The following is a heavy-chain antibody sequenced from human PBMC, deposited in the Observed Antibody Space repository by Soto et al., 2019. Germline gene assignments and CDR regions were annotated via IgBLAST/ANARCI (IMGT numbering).Heavy chain of an antibody. J-gene: IGHJ6*02. CDR1: GYTFTSYG. V-gene: IGHV1-18*04. CDR3: ARDQDYDFWSGYLWTYYYGMDV. D-gene: IGHD3-3*01. Sequence: QVQLVQSGAEVKKPGASVKVSCKASGYTFTSYGISWVRQAPGHGLEWMGWISAYNGNTNYAQKLQGRVTMTTDTSTSTAYMELRSLRSDDTAVYYCARDQDYDFWSGYLWTYYYGMDVWGQGTTVTVSS. CDR2: ISAYNGNT.